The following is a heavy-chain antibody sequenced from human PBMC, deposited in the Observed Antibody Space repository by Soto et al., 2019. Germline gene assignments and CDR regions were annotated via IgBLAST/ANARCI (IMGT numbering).Heavy chain of an antibody. V-gene: IGHV1-69*01. J-gene: IGHJ4*02. CDR2: IIPIFGTA. D-gene: IGHD1-1*01. CDR3: ARSLTLRGYNPLFDY. CDR1: GGTFSSYA. Sequence: QVQLVQSGAEVKKPGSSVKVSCKASGGTFSSYAISWVRQAPGQGLEWMGGIIPIFGTANYAQKFQGRVTIAADESTSTAYMELSSLRSEDPAVYYCARSLTLRGYNPLFDYWGQGTLVTVSS.